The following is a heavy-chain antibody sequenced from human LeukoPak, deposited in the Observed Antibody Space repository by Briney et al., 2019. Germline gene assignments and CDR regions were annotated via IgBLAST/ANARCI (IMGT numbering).Heavy chain of an antibody. CDR2: IDPSGGST. CDR3: ARGRSMVRGLTDFDY. CDR1: GYTFTSYY. D-gene: IGHD3-10*01. J-gene: IGHJ4*02. Sequence: GASVKVSCKASGYTFTSYYMHWVRQAPGQGLEWMGIIDPSGGSTSYAQKFQGRVTMTRDTSTSTVYMELSSLRSEDTAVYYCARGRSMVRGLTDFDYWGQGTLVTVSS. V-gene: IGHV1-46*01.